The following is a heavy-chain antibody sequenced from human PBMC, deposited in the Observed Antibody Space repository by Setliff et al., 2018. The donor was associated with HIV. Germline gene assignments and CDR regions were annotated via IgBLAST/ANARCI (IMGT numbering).Heavy chain of an antibody. CDR3: AKDRSNIVATIADY. CDR1: NFTFSSYA. V-gene: IGHV3-30*04. J-gene: IGHJ4*02. Sequence: GGSLRLSCAASNFTFSSYAMFWVRQAPGKGLEWVTVISFDGMNDFYSDSVRGRFTISRDNSKNTLYLQMNSLTAEDTAVYYCAKDRSNIVATIADYWGQGTLVTVSS. D-gene: IGHD5-12*01. CDR2: ISFDGMND.